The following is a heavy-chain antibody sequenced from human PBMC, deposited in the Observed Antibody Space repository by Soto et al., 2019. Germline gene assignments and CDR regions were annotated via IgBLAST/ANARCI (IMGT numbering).Heavy chain of an antibody. CDR2: INPSGGST. CDR1: GYTFTSYY. V-gene: IGHV1-46*03. CDR3: ATPVVPAAMVSYSGAFDI. D-gene: IGHD2-2*01. J-gene: IGHJ3*02. Sequence: GASVKVSCKASGYTFTSYYMHWVRQAPGQGLEWMGIINPSGGSTSYAQKFQGRVTMTRDTSTSTVYMELSSLRSEDTAVYYCATPVVPAAMVSYSGAFDIWGQGTMVTVSS.